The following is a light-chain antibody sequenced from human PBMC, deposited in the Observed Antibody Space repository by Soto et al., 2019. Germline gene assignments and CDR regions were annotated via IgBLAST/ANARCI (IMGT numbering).Light chain of an antibody. V-gene: IGKV2-30*01. CDR3: MQNAYWHPYS. Sequence: DVVLTQSPLSLSVALGQSASISCRSSQSLLYRDGNTYLNWFQQRPGQSPRRLIYKVSYRDSGVPDRFSGSGSGTDFTLKISRVEAEDVATYYCMQNAYWHPYSFGQGTKLEIK. CDR2: KVS. J-gene: IGKJ2*03. CDR1: QSLLYRDGNTY.